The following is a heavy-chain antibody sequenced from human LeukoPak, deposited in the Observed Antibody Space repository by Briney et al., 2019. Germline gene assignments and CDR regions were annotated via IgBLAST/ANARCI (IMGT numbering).Heavy chain of an antibody. J-gene: IGHJ6*03. CDR3: ARGPIAAAGTVGKNYYYYYMDV. CDR1: GFTFTNHW. CDR2: IREDGGHT. V-gene: IGHV3-7*04. Sequence: GGSLRLSCVTSGFTFTNHWMSWVRQAPGKGLEWVANIREDGGHTNYVDSVKGRLTISRDNAKNTLYLQMNSLRAEDTAVYYCARGPIAAAGTVGKNYYYYYMDVWGKGTTVTVSS. D-gene: IGHD6-13*01.